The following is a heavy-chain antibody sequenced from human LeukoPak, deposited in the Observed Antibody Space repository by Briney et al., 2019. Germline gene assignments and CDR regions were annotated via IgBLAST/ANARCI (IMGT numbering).Heavy chain of an antibody. V-gene: IGHV3-23*01. CDR1: GFTFSSYA. CDR3: AGCSGGSCYGGFDP. CDR2: IGGSGGST. D-gene: IGHD2-15*01. J-gene: IGHJ5*02. Sequence: PGGSLRLSCAASGFTFSSYAMSWVRQAPGKGLEWVSAIGGSGGSTYYADSVKGRFTISRDNSKNTLYLQMNSLRAEDTAVYYCAGCSGGSCYGGFDPWGQGTLVTVSS.